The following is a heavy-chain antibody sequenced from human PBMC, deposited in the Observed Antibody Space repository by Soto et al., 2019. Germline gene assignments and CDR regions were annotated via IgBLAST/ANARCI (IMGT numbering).Heavy chain of an antibody. CDR2: IIPIFGTA. V-gene: IGHV1-69*13. CDR3: ARDIVATDYYGMDV. J-gene: IGHJ6*04. Sequence: GASVKVSCKASGYTFTSYDINWVRQATGQGLEWMGGIIPIFGTANYAQKFQGRVTITADESTSTAYMELSSLRSEDTAVYYCARDIVATDYYGMDVWGKGTTVTVS. D-gene: IGHD5-12*01. CDR1: GYTFTSYD.